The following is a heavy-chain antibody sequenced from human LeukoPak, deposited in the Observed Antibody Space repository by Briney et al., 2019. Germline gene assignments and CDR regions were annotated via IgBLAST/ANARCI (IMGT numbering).Heavy chain of an antibody. Sequence: SETLSLTCAVSGGSISSGGYSWSWIRQPPGKGLEWIGYIYHSGSTYYNPSLKSRVTISVDRSKNQFSLKLSSVTAADTAVYYCAGEDYDSSGYYELYYFDYWGQGTLVTVSS. CDR1: GGSISSGGYS. J-gene: IGHJ4*02. CDR3: AGEDYDSSGYYELYYFDY. CDR2: IYHSGST. D-gene: IGHD3-22*01. V-gene: IGHV4-30-2*01.